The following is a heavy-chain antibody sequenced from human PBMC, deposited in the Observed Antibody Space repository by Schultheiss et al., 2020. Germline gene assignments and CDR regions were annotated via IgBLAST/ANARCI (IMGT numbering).Heavy chain of an antibody. CDR1: GGSFSGYY. V-gene: IGHV4-34*01. CDR2: INHSGST. Sequence: SETLSLTCAVYGGSFSGYYWSWIRQPPGKGLEWIGEINHSGSTNYNPSLKSRVTISVDTSKNQFSLKLSSVTAADTAVYYCARGRSGAVAGLYNWFDPWGQGTLVTVSS. CDR3: ARGRSGAVAGLYNWFDP. J-gene: IGHJ5*02. D-gene: IGHD6-19*01.